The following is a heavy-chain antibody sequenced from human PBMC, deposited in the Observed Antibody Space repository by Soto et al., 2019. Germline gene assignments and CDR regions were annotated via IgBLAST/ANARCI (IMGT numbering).Heavy chain of an antibody. CDR3: AIDTFDSPSYCSGGNCYGYHGLGV. V-gene: IGHV1-69*01. J-gene: IGHJ6*02. CDR2: IIPGIDTP. CDR1: GGTLINFA. D-gene: IGHD2-15*01. Sequence: QIQLVQSGAEVKEPGSSVKVSCKASGGTLINFALSWVRQAPGQGLEWMGGIIPGIDTPNYARKFKDRVTIMAVEPVGSIYMEMRRLRYEDTALYYCAIDTFDSPSYCSGGNCYGYHGLGVWGQGTTVTASS.